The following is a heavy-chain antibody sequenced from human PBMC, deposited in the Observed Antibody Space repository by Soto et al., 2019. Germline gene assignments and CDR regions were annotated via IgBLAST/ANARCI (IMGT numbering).Heavy chain of an antibody. CDR2: ISYDGNTQ. J-gene: IGHJ4*02. CDR3: AKETNAYEINF. Sequence: QVQLVESGGGVVQPWGSLRLSCAASGFIFSGYAMHWFRQAPGKGLEWVAVISYDGNTQYYADSVKGRFTVSRDNSNNILYVEMNHLRDEDTAMYYCAKETNAYEINFWGQGTLVTVSP. CDR1: GFIFSGYA. D-gene: IGHD3-9*01. V-gene: IGHV3-30-3*01.